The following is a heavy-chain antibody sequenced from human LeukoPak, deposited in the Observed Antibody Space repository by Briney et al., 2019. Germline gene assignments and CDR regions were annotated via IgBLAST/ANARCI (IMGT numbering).Heavy chain of an antibody. Sequence: GGSLRLSCAASGFTFSSYWMSWVRQAPGKGLEWVANIKQDGSEKYYVDSVKGRFTISRDNAKNSLYLQMNSLRAEDTAVYYCARDLRRHSYGYYSYYYMDVWGKGTTVTVSS. J-gene: IGHJ6*03. CDR1: GFTFSSYW. CDR2: IKQDGSEK. CDR3: ARDLRRHSYGYYSYYYMDV. V-gene: IGHV3-7*01. D-gene: IGHD5-18*01.